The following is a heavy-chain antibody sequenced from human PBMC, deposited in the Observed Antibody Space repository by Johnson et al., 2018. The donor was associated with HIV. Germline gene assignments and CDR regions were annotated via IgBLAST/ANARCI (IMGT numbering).Heavy chain of an antibody. CDR2: IKSKTDGGTT. Sequence: VQVVESGGGLVKPGGSLRLSCAASGFTFSNAWMSWVRQAPGKGLEWVGRIKSKTDGGTTDYAAPVKGRFTIARDDSKNTLYLQRKSLKTEDTGVYYCTTGTAGGSAEAFDIWGQGTRVTVSS. J-gene: IGHJ3*02. CDR1: GFTFSNAW. CDR3: TTGTAGGSAEAFDI. V-gene: IGHV3-15*01. D-gene: IGHD1-26*01.